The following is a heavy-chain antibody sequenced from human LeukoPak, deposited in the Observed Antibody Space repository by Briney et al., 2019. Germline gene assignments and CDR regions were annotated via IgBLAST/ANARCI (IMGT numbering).Heavy chain of an antibody. Sequence: SETLSLTCTVSAGAISSSSYAWGWIGQPPGKRREWIVSIYYSESAYYSPSLNSRITISIDTSKTQCSLKLSSVTAADTAVYYCARLRNDFWSGYYGFDPWGPGTLVTVSS. V-gene: IGHV4-39*01. CDR1: AGAISSSSYA. D-gene: IGHD3-3*01. CDR2: IYYSESA. CDR3: ARLRNDFWSGYYGFDP. J-gene: IGHJ5*02.